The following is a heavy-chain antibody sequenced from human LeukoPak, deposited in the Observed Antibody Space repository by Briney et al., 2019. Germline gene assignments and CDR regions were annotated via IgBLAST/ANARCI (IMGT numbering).Heavy chain of an antibody. CDR2: IYYSGST. Sequence: GSLRLSCAASGFTVSSNYWGWIRQPPGKGLEWIGSIYYSGSTYYNPSLKSRVTISVDTSKNQFSLKLSSVTAADTAVYYCARLNPGQDYWGQGTLVTVSS. CDR1: GFTVSSNY. CDR3: ARLNPGQDY. D-gene: IGHD1-14*01. J-gene: IGHJ4*02. V-gene: IGHV4-39*01.